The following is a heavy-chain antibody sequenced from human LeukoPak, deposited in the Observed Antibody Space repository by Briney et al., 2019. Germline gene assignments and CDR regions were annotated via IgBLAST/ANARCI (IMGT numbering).Heavy chain of an antibody. V-gene: IGHV5-51*01. CDR2: FYPGDSDT. CDR1: GYSFTIYW. Sequence: GESLNISCKGSGYSFTIYWIGWVRQIPGKGLGWMGIFYPGDSDTRYSPSFQGQVTISADKSISTTYLQWSSLKASDTAMYYCATPYPREYCSSTTCYFNYWGQGTLVTVSS. D-gene: IGHD2-2*01. CDR3: ATPYPREYCSSTTCYFNY. J-gene: IGHJ4*02.